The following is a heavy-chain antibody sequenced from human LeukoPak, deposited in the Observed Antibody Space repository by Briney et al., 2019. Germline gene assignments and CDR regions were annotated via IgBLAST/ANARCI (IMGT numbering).Heavy chain of an antibody. D-gene: IGHD3-10*01. J-gene: IGHJ4*02. CDR2: ISGSGGST. V-gene: IGHV3-23*01. CDR1: GGSVSSGSYY. Sequence: ETLSLTCTVSGGSVSSGSYYWSWVRQAPGKGLEWVSAISGSGGSTYYADSVKGRFTISRDNSKNTLYLQMNSLRAEDTAVYYCTTGITMVRGVTRTYYFDYWGQGTLVTVSS. CDR3: TTGITMVRGVTRTYYFDY.